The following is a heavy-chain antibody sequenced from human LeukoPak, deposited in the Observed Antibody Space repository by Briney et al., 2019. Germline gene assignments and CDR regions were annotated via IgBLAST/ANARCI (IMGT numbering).Heavy chain of an antibody. J-gene: IGHJ4*02. CDR1: GFTFSSSV. V-gene: IGHV3-23*01. Sequence: PGGSLRLSCAASGFTFSSSVLSWVRQVPGKGLEWVSTTSGFSGNTYYADSVKGRFTISRDNSKNTLYLQTNSLRAEDTAVYYCAKRPSYDSSRLYYFDYWGQGTLVTVSS. D-gene: IGHD3-22*01. CDR2: TSGFSGNT. CDR3: AKRPSYDSSRLYYFDY.